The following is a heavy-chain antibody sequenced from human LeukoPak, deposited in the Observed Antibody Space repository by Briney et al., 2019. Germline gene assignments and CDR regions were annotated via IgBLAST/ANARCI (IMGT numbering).Heavy chain of an antibody. Sequence: ASVKVSCKASGYTFTDFYIHWVRQAPGQGLEWMGWINPNSGGTNYAQKFQGRVTMTRDTSISTAYMELSRLRSDDTAVYYCAREENVLRYFDWEDGMDVWGQGTTVTVSS. CDR1: GYTFTDFY. CDR3: AREENVLRYFDWEDGMDV. CDR2: INPNSGGT. V-gene: IGHV1-2*02. D-gene: IGHD3-9*01. J-gene: IGHJ6*02.